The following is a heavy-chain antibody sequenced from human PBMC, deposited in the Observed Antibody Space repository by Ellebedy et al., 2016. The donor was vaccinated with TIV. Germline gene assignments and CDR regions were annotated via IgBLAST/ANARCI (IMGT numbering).Heavy chain of an antibody. D-gene: IGHD3-10*01. CDR3: ARETFNDVDLKLWGVLDI. CDR2: IFIDGTT. V-gene: IGHV3-66*01. Sequence: GESLKISCAASELTVSGNYVSWVRQAPGKGLEWVSVIFIDGTTYYADSVKGRFTISRDNSKNTLYIQMNSLRAEDTAVYYCARETFNDVDLKLWGVLDIWGQGTMVTVSS. CDR1: ELTVSGNY. J-gene: IGHJ3*02.